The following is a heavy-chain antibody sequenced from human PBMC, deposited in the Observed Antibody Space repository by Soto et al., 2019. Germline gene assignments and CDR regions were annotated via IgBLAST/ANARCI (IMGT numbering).Heavy chain of an antibody. V-gene: IGHV4-31*03. CDR2: IYYSGST. Sequence: TSETLSLTCTVSGGSISSGGYYWSWIRQHPGKGLEWIGYIYYSGSTYYNPSLKSRVTISVDTSKNQFSLKLSSVTAADTAVYYCARDTLQRGFDIWGQGTMVTVSS. CDR3: ARDTLQRGFDI. CDR1: GGSISSGGYY. J-gene: IGHJ3*02.